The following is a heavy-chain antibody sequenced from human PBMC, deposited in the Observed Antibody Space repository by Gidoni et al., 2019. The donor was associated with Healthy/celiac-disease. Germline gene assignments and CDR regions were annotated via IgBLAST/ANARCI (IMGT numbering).Heavy chain of an antibody. V-gene: IGHV3-11*06. D-gene: IGHD6-19*01. CDR2: ISSSSSYT. CDR3: ARDGYSSGYNWFDP. J-gene: IGHJ5*02. Sequence: QVQLVESGGGLVKLGGSLRPSCAAPGLTCSDYYMSWTRQAPGKGLEWVSYISSSSSYTNYADSVKGRFTISRDNAKNSLYLQMNSLRAEDTAVYYCARDGYSSGYNWFDPWGQGTLVTVSS. CDR1: GLTCSDYY.